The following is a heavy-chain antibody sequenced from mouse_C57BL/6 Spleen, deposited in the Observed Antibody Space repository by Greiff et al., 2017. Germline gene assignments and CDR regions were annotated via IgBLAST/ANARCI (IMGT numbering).Heavy chain of an antibody. Sequence: EVKLVESGGGLVQPGGSMKLSCVASGFTFSAYWMNWVRQSPEKGLAWVAQFCFKSDNYATHYAESVKGRFTISRDDSKSSVSLEMNNLRAEDTGIYYCTEGCYLDVWGTGTTLTVSS. CDR1: GFTFSAYW. J-gene: IGHJ2*01. CDR3: TEGCYLDV. CDR2: FCFKSDNYAT. V-gene: IGHV6-3*01.